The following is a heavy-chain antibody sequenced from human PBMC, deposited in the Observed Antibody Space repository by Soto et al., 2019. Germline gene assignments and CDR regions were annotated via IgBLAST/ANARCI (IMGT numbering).Heavy chain of an antibody. CDR1: GGSISGYH. D-gene: IGHD6-13*01. J-gene: IGHJ4*02. CDR3: ARAALVAPPRVAAAGVFDY. V-gene: IGHV4-59*01. Sequence: VQLQESGPGLVKPSETLSLTCTVSGGSISGYHWSWIRQTPGKGLEWIAYIYHTGSSNYNPSLKGRVTISVDTSKTQSSLTLRSVTAADTAVYYCARAALVAPPRVAAAGVFDYWGQGTLVTVSS. CDR2: IYHTGSS.